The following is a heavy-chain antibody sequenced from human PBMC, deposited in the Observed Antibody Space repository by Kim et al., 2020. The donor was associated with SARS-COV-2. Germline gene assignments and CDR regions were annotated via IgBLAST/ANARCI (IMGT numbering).Heavy chain of an antibody. J-gene: IGHJ3*02. V-gene: IGHV4-59*08. Sequence: SETLSLTCTVSGGSISSYYWCWIRQPPGKGLEWIGYIYYTWSTNCNSSLQSRVTITVDTSKNKISLKLSSGSAADTAAYYCAGQGGWLFNDAFDIWGQGTMVTVSS. CDR2: IYYTWST. D-gene: IGHD3-22*01. CDR3: AGQGGWLFNDAFDI. CDR1: GGSISSYY.